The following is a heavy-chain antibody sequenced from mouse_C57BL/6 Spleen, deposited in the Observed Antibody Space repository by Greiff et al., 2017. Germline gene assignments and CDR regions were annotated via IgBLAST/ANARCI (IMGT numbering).Heavy chain of an antibody. CDR1: GYSITSGYD. Sequence: EVQLVESGPGLVKPSPSLSLTCTVTGYSITSGYDWHWIRHFPGNKLEWMGYISYSGSTNYNRSLKSRISITHDTSKNHFFLKLNVGTTEDTATFYCGRGDGYYPCDYWGQGTTRTVSS. D-gene: IGHD2-3*01. CDR3: GRGDGYYPCDY. V-gene: IGHV3-1*01. J-gene: IGHJ2*01. CDR2: ISYSGST.